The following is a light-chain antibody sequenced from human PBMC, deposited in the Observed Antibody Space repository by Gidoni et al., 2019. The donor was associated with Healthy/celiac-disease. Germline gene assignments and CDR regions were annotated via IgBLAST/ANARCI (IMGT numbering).Light chain of an antibody. CDR2: QDR. J-gene: IGLJ2*01. CDR3: QAWDSSTVV. Sequence: SYELTQPPAVAVSPGQTASITCSGDKLGDKYACWYQPKPGQSPVLVIYQDRKRPSGIPERFSGSNSGNTATLTISGTQAMDEADYYCQAWDSSTVVFGGGTKLTVL. V-gene: IGLV3-1*01. CDR1: KLGDKY.